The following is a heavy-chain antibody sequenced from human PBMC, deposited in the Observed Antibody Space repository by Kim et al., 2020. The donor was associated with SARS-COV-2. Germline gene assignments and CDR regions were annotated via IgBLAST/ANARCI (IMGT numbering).Heavy chain of an antibody. Sequence: YAQKFQGRVTMTRDTSTSTVYMELSSLRSEDTAVYCCARAFYYGSGSLNYWGQGTLVTVSS. CDR3: ARAFYYGSGSLNY. J-gene: IGHJ4*02. V-gene: IGHV1-46*01. D-gene: IGHD3-10*01.